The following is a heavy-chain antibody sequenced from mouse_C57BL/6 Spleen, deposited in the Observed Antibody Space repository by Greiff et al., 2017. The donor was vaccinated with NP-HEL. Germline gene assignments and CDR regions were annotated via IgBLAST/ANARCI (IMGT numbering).Heavy chain of an antibody. CDR3: TREGLLRSWFAY. D-gene: IGHD1-1*01. Sequence: QVQLQQSGAELVRPGASVTLSCKASGYTFTDYEMHWVKQTPVHGLEWIGAIDPETGVTAYNQKFKGKAILTADKSSSTAYMELRSLTSEDSAVYYCTREGLLRSWFAYWGQGTLVTVSA. CDR2: IDPETGVT. J-gene: IGHJ3*01. CDR1: GYTFTDYE. V-gene: IGHV1-15*01.